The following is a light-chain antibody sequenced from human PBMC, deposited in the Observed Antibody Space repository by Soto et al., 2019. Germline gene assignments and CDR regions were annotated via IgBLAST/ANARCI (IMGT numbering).Light chain of an antibody. CDR1: QTVSTY. CDR2: DAS. J-gene: IGKJ4*01. Sequence: EIVMTQSPATLSLSPGERAVVSCRASQTVSTYLAWYQQKPGQSPRLLIYDASTRATGVPARFSGSGSGTEFSLTISSLQSDDSAVYYCQRYDNWPLTFGGGTKVEIK. CDR3: QRYDNWPLT. V-gene: IGKV3-15*01.